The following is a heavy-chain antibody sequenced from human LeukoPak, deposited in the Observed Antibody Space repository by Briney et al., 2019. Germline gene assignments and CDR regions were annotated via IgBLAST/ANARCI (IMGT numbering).Heavy chain of an antibody. Sequence: SGGSLRLSCAASGFTFSSYAMSWVRQAPGKGLEWVSAISGSGGSTYYADSVKGRFTISRDNSKNTLYLQMNSLRAEDTAVYYCAKDPGYSSGWYTGFGDYWGQEPWSPSPQ. V-gene: IGHV3-23*01. CDR1: GFTFSSYA. D-gene: IGHD6-19*01. CDR3: AKDPGYSSGWYTGFGDY. J-gene: IGHJ4*01. CDR2: ISGSGGST.